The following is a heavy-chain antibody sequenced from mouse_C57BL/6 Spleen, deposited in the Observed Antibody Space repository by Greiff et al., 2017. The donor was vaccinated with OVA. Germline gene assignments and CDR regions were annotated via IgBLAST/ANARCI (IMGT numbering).Heavy chain of an antibody. CDR2: INPSSGGT. CDR1: GYTFTSYW. V-gene: IGHV1-53*01. J-gene: IGHJ4*01. Sequence: QVQLQQSGADLVKPGASVKLSCKASGYTFTSYWMYWVKQRPGQGLEWIGNINPSSGGTNYNEQFKSKATLTVDKSSSTAYMHISSLTSEDSSVYECTRADDYYAMDYWGQGTSVTVSS. CDR3: TRADDYYAMDY.